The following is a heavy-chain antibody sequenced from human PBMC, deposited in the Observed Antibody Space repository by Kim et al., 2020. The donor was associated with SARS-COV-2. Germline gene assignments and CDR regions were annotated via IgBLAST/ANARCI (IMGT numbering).Heavy chain of an antibody. CDR2: IIPIFGTA. V-gene: IGHV1-69*13. Sequence: SVKVSCKASGGTFSSYAISWVRQAPGQGLEWMGGIIPIFGTANYAQKFQGRVTITADESTSTAYMELSSLRSEDTAVYYCAREGSSSPFLEYWGQGTLVTVSS. CDR3: AREGSSSPFLEY. D-gene: IGHD6-13*01. CDR1: GGTFSSYA. J-gene: IGHJ4*02.